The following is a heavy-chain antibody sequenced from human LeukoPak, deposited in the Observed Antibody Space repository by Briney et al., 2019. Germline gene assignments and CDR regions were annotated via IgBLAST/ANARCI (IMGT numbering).Heavy chain of an antibody. V-gene: IGHV1-69*05. Sequence: SVKVSCKASGYTFTSYYMHWVRQAPGQGLEWMGRIIPIFGTANYAQKFQGRVTITTDESTSTAYMELSSLRSEDTAVYYCARDDYDSSFDYWGQGTLVTVSS. CDR3: ARDDYDSSFDY. CDR2: IIPIFGTA. D-gene: IGHD3-22*01. J-gene: IGHJ4*02. CDR1: GYTFTSYY.